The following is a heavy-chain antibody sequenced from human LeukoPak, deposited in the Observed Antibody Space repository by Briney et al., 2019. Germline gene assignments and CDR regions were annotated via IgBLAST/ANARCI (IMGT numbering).Heavy chain of an antibody. D-gene: IGHD3-22*01. Sequence: ASVKLSCKASGYIFTRYYMHWVRQAPGQGLEWVGIINSRRSTTRYALKFQGRVTMTRDMYTSTVYMELSSLRYKDTAVYYCVRDRNYFDTSASRRNWFFDLWGRGTRVTV. CDR2: INSRRSTT. V-gene: IGHV1-46*01. CDR1: GYIFTRYY. J-gene: IGHJ2*01. CDR3: VRDRNYFDTSASRRNWFFDL.